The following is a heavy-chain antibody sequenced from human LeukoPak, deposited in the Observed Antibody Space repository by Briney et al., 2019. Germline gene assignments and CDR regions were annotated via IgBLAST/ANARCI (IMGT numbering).Heavy chain of an antibody. CDR3: VRTRLSDHIVPAAERADDAFDI. Sequence: PSETLSLTCTVSGGSISSSRYYWGWIRQPPGKGLEWIGSIHYSGSTYYNPSLKSRVTVSVDTSENQFSLKLSSVAAADTAVYFCVRTRLSDHIVPAAERADDAFDIWGQGTMVTVSS. CDR2: IHYSGST. D-gene: IGHD2-2*01. CDR1: GGSISSSRYY. J-gene: IGHJ3*02. V-gene: IGHV4-39*07.